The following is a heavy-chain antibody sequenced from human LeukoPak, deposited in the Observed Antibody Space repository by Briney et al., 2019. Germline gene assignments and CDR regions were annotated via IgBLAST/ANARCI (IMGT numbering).Heavy chain of an antibody. J-gene: IGHJ6*02. CDR2: IWYDGSNK. Sequence: GSLRLSCAASGFTFSSYGMHWVRQAPGKGLEWVAVIWYDGSNKYYADSVKGRFTISRDNSKNTLYLQMNSLRAEDTAVYYCARGSAATPYYYGMDVWGQGTTVTVSS. CDR1: GFTFSSYG. D-gene: IGHD6-13*01. CDR3: ARGSAATPYYYGMDV. V-gene: IGHV3-33*01.